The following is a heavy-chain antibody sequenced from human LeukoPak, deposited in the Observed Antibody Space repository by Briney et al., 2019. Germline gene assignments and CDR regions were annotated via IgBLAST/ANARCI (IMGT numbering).Heavy chain of an antibody. CDR2: ISWNSGSI. D-gene: IGHD6-13*01. Sequence: AGGPLRLSCAASGFTFDDYAMHWVRQAPGKGLEWVSGISWNSGSIGYADSVKGRFTISRDNAKNSLYLQMNSLRAEDTALYYCAISSSWYGYYFDYWGQGTLVTVSS. CDR1: GFTFDDYA. V-gene: IGHV3-9*01. CDR3: AISSSWYGYYFDY. J-gene: IGHJ4*02.